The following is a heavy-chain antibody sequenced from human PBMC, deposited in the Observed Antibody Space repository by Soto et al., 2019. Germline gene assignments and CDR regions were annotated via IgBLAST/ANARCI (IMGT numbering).Heavy chain of an antibody. J-gene: IGHJ5*02. V-gene: IGHV4-31*03. CDR2: IYYSGTT. CDR3: ARSVFP. CDR1: GGSISSGGYY. Sequence: QVQLQESGPGLVKPSQTLSLTCTVSGGSISSGGYYWSWIRQHPGKGLEWIGYIYYSGTTYYNPFINTRVTISVDSSKNLFSLKLGSVTAADTAVYYCARSVFPWGQGTLVTVSS.